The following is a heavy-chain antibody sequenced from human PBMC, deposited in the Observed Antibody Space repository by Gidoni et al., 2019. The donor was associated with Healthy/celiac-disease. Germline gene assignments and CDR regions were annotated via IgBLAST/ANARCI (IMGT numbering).Heavy chain of an antibody. J-gene: IGHJ4*02. D-gene: IGHD6-25*01. Sequence: QVQLQESVPGLLQPSQTLSLTCAVSGGSVSSGGYYWSWVRQHPGKGLEWIGYIYYSGSTYYNPYIKRRVTISVDTSKNQFSLKLSSVTAEDTAVYYCAREGDGDSRGGFDYWGQGTLVTVSS. CDR1: GGSVSSGGYY. V-gene: IGHV4-31*11. CDR2: IYYSGST. CDR3: AREGDGDSRGGFDY.